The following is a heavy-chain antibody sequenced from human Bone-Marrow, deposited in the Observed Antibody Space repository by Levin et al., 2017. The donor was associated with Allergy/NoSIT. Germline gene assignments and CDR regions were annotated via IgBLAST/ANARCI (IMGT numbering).Heavy chain of an antibody. Sequence: GGSLRRSCAASGFTFNDYTMHWVRQAPQRGREWVSLISWDASTTYYADSVRGRFTISRDNSKNALYLQMNSLTTEDTALYYCAKDLSPRIAVTGNIEYWGQGTLVTVSS. J-gene: IGHJ4*02. V-gene: IGHV3-43*01. D-gene: IGHD6-19*01. CDR2: ISWDASTT. CDR1: GFTFNDYT. CDR3: AKDLSPRIAVTGNIEY.